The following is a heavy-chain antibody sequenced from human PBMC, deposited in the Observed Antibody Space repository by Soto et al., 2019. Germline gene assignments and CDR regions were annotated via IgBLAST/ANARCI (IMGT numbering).Heavy chain of an antibody. J-gene: IGHJ4*02. Sequence: SLRLSCAASGFTVSTKYMSWVRQAPGKGLEWVSVIYSGGSTFYADSVWGRFTISRDNSKNTVNLQMNSLRAEDTAVYYCARDPWAADYWGQGTLVTVSS. CDR3: ARDPWAADY. CDR2: IYSGGST. V-gene: IGHV3-66*01. CDR1: GFTVSTKY. D-gene: IGHD3-16*01.